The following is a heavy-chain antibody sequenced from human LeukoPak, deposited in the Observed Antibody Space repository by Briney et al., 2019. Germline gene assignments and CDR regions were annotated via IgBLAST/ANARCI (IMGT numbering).Heavy chain of an antibody. Sequence: GGSLRLSCAASGFTFSSYSMNWVRQAPGKGLEWVSSISSSSSYIYYADSVKGRFTISRDNAKNSLYLQMNSLRAEDTAVYYCARDSGHSGYDLDYWGEGTLVTVSS. D-gene: IGHD5-12*01. CDR1: GFTFSSYS. CDR2: ISSSSSYI. V-gene: IGHV3-21*01. J-gene: IGHJ4*02. CDR3: ARDSGHSGYDLDY.